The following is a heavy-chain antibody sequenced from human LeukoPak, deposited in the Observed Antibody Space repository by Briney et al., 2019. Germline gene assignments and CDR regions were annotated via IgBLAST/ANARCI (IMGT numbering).Heavy chain of an antibody. CDR1: GGSISSGGYY. Sequence: SQTLSLTCTVSGGSISSGGYYWSWIRQHPGKGLEWIWYIYYSGSTYYNPSLKSRVTISVDTSKNQFSLKLSSVTAADTAVYYCARDRGGTYCGGDCYSNGAFDIWGQGTMVTVSS. V-gene: IGHV4-31*03. CDR3: ARDRGGTYCGGDCYSNGAFDI. J-gene: IGHJ3*02. D-gene: IGHD2-21*02. CDR2: IYYSGST.